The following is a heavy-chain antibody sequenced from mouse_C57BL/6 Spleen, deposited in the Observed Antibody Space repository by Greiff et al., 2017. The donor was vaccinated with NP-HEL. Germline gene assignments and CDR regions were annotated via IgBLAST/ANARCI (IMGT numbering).Heavy chain of an antibody. CDR1: GFTFSSYA. D-gene: IGHD1-1*01. CDR3: ARDYYGSSYDYFDY. V-gene: IGHV5-4*03. J-gene: IGHJ2*01. Sequence: EVMLVESGGGLVKPGGSLKLSCAASGFTFSSYAMSWVRQTPDKRLEWVATISDGGSYTYYPDNVKGRFTISRDNAKNNLYLQMSHLKSEDTAMYYCARDYYGSSYDYFDYWGQGTTLTVSS. CDR2: ISDGGSYT.